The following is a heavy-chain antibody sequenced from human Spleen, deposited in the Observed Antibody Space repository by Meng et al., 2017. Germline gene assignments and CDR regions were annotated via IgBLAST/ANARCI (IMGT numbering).Heavy chain of an antibody. CDR1: GYTFSRYW. J-gene: IGHJ4*02. D-gene: IGHD3-10*02. V-gene: IGHV3-7*01. CDR2: INLDGSKK. Sequence: GESLKISCAASGYTFSRYWMSWVRQDPGKGLEWVASINLDGSKKYYVDSVKGRFTISRDNGKNSLYLQMNSLRVEDTAVYYCARDGAMFLDYWGQGTVVTGSS. CDR3: ARDGAMFLDY.